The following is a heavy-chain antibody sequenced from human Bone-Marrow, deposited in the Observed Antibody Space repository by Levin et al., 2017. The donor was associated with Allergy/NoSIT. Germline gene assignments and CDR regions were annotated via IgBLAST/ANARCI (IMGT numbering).Heavy chain of an antibody. Sequence: GESLKISCAASGFTFSSYAMHWVRQAPGKGLEWVAVISYDGSNKYYADSVKGRFTISRDNSKNTLYLQMNSLRAEDTAVYYCARGIAVAGTRRSVDPPSFDYWGQGTLVTVSS. D-gene: IGHD6-19*01. CDR2: ISYDGSNK. CDR1: GFTFSSYA. CDR3: ARGIAVAGTRRSVDPPSFDY. J-gene: IGHJ4*02. V-gene: IGHV3-30-3*01.